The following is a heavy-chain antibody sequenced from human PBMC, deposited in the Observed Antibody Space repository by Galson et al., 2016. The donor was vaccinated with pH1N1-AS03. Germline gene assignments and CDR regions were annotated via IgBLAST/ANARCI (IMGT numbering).Heavy chain of an antibody. CDR3: ARAVGGGDSF. V-gene: IGHV3-7*01. CDR1: GFTFSSYW. Sequence: SLRLSCAASGFTFSSYWMTWVRQAPGKGLEWVANIKQDGSVEDYVDSVKGRFTISRDNAKNSLYLQMNSLRDEDTAVYYCARAVGGGDSFWGQGTLVTVSA. CDR2: IKQDGSVE. J-gene: IGHJ4*02. D-gene: IGHD4-23*01.